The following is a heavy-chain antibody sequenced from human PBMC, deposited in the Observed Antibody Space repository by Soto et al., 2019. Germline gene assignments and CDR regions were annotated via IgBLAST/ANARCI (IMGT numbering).Heavy chain of an antibody. CDR2: ISYDGKSK. J-gene: IGHJ4*02. Sequence: QVQLVESGGGVVQPGRSLRLSCAASGFTFSNYAMHWVRQAPGKGLEWVAVISYDGKSKYYADSVKGRFTISRDNSSNTLYLQMNTLRTEDTAVYYCARDKCSGGYYYFDYWGQGTLVTVSS. V-gene: IGHV3-30*04. D-gene: IGHD3-22*01. CDR3: ARDKCSGGYYYFDY. CDR1: GFTFSNYA.